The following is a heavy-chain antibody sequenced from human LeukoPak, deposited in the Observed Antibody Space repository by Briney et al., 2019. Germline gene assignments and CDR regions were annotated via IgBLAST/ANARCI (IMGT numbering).Heavy chain of an antibody. Sequence: PGGSLRRSCSASGFTFSSYAMIWVRQAPGKGLKWVSAICGSGGSTYYADSVKGRFTISRDNSKNTLYLQMNSLRAEDTAVYYCAKERFGEDYWGQGTLVTVSS. CDR2: ICGSGGST. J-gene: IGHJ4*02. CDR3: AKERFGEDY. V-gene: IGHV3-23*01. D-gene: IGHD3-10*01. CDR1: GFTFSSYA.